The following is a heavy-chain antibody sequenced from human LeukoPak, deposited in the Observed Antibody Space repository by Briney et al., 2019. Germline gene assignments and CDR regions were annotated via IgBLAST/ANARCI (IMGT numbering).Heavy chain of an antibody. Sequence: SETLSLTCTVSGGSISNYYWSWIRQPPGKGLEWIGYNYYSGSTNYNPSLKSRVTISVDTSKNQFSLKLSSVTAADTAVYYCAAYSRSSPWYFDLWGRGTLVTASS. CDR3: AAYSRSSPWYFDL. CDR1: GGSISNYY. V-gene: IGHV4-59*01. CDR2: NYYSGST. D-gene: IGHD6-6*01. J-gene: IGHJ2*01.